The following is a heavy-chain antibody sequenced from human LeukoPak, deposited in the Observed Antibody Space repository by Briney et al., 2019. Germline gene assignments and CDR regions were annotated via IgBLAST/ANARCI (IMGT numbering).Heavy chain of an antibody. Sequence: SLRLSCAVSGFTFSSYWMNWARQAPGKGLEWVASINHNGNVNYYVDSVKGRFTISRDNAKNSLYLQMSNLRAEDTAVYFCARGGGLDVWGQGATVTVSS. V-gene: IGHV3-7*03. CDR2: INHNGNVN. D-gene: IGHD3-16*01. CDR1: GFTFSSYW. CDR3: ARGGGLDV. J-gene: IGHJ6*02.